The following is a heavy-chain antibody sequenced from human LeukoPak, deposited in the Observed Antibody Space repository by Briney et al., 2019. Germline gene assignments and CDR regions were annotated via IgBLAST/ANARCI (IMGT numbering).Heavy chain of an antibody. D-gene: IGHD2-15*01. CDR1: GFTFSSYW. V-gene: IGHV3-7*01. CDR2: IKQDGSEK. Sequence: GGSLRLSCAASGFTFSSYWMSWVRQAPGKGLEWVANIKQDGSEKYYVDSVKGRFTISRDNAKNSLYLQMNSLRAEDTAVYYCARDGDIVVVVAATELDYWGQGALVTVSS. J-gene: IGHJ4*02. CDR3: ARDGDIVVVVAATELDY.